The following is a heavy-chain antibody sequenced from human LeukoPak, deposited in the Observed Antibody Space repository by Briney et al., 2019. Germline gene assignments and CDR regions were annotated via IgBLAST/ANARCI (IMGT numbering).Heavy chain of an antibody. CDR1: GYTFTSYG. D-gene: IGHD3-16*01. J-gene: IGHJ4*02. Sequence: SVKVSCTASGYTFTSYGISWVHQAPGQVLEWMEWITADNGNTNYAQKLQGRVTMTTDTYTTTVYMELRSLRSDDTAMYFCARATAGDVDYWGQGTLVTVSS. CDR3: ARATAGDVDY. CDR2: ITADNGNT. V-gene: IGHV1-18*04.